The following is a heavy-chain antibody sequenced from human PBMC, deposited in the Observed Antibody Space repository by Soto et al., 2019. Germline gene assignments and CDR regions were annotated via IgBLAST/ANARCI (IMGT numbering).Heavy chain of an antibody. D-gene: IGHD2-15*01. J-gene: IGHJ6*02. CDR2: IWYDGSNK. CDR1: GFTFSSYG. V-gene: IGHV3-33*01. CDR3: ASQSRLGYCSGGSCVGMDV. Sequence: GGSLRLSCAASGFTFSSYGMHWVRQSPGKGLEWVAVIWYDGSNKYYADSVKGRFTISRDNSKNTLYLQMNSLRAEDTAVYYCASQSRLGYCSGGSCVGMDVWGQGTTVTVSS.